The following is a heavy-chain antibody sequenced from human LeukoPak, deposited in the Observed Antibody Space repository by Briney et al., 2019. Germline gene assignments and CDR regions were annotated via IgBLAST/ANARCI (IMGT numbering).Heavy chain of an antibody. CDR1: GDSSSSYY. D-gene: IGHD2-15*01. J-gene: IGHJ5*02. CDR3: ARHPRSCTGGGTCYSWFDA. CDR2: IYSSGST. V-gene: IGHV4-59*08. Sequence: SETLSLTCTVAGDSSSSYYWSWIRQPPGKGLEWIGYIYSSGSTRYNPSLQSRVTMLVDMSKNQLSLKLHSVTAADTAMYYCARHPRSCTGGGTCYSWFDASGQGTLLTVSS.